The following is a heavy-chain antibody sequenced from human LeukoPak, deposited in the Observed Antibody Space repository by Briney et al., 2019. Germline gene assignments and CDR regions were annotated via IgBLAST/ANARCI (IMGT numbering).Heavy chain of an antibody. D-gene: IGHD6-19*01. V-gene: IGHV4-39*01. CDR1: FGSISTTNYY. CDR2: IYYSGTT. J-gene: IGHJ4*02. Sequence: SETLSLTCSVSFGSISTTNYYWGWIRQPPGKGLEWIGSIYYSGTTYYDPSLKSRVTISVDWSKNQFSLKLSSVTAADTAVYYCARLEQWLAYYFDYWGQGTLVTVSS. CDR3: ARLEQWLAYYFDY.